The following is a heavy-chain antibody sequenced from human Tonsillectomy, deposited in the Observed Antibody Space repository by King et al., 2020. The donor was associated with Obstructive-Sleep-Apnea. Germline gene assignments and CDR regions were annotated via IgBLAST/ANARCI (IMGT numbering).Heavy chain of an antibody. V-gene: IGHV3-43*01. Sequence: VQLVESGGVVVQPGGSLTVSCAASGFTFDDYTMHWVRQAPGKGLEWVSLISWDGGSTYYGDSVKGRFTIFRDNSKNSLYLEMNGLRTEDTALYYCAKDIRVRVSSCPTFDYWGQGTLVTVSS. CDR1: GFTFDDYT. CDR2: ISWDGGST. CDR3: AKDIRVRVSSCPTFDY. D-gene: IGHD6-13*01. J-gene: IGHJ4*02.